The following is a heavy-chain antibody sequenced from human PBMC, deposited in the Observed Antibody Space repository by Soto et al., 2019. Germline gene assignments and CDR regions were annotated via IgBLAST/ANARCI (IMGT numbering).Heavy chain of an antibody. J-gene: IGHJ4*02. CDR3: ASTPPFDY. CDR1: DGTISSISYY. CDR2: IYYSGST. Sequence: SETLPLTCTVTDGTISSISYYWGRISQPPGNGLEWIVIIYYSGSTYYNPSLKSRVTISVDTSKNQFSLKLSSVTAADTAVYYCASTPPFDYWGQGTLVTVSS. V-gene: IGHV4-39*01.